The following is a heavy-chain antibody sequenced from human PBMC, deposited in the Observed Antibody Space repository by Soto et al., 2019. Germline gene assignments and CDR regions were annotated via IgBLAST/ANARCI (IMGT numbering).Heavy chain of an antibody. J-gene: IGHJ4*02. CDR3: AREGDSSYSCDY. D-gene: IGHD6-6*01. CDR1: GYSFRRYT. CDR2: IIPVPGTA. V-gene: IGHV1-69*08. Sequence: QVQLVSSGAEVKKPGSSVKVSCKASGYSFRRYTISWVRQAPGQGLEWLGRIIPVPGTANYAQKFQGRVRITADKATGTAYLEVSSLTSQDTAVYYCAREGDSSYSCDYWGQGTRVTVSS.